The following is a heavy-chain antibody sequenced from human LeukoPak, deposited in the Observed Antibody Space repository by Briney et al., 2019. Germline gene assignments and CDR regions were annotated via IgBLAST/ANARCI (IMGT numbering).Heavy chain of an antibody. CDR1: GASISDYY. CDR3: ARDGGYCSGGGCYSNWFDP. CDR2: IYYSGNT. D-gene: IGHD2-15*01. Sequence: PSETLSLTCTVSGASISDYYWTWIRQPPGKGLEWIGHIYYSGNTIYNPPLKSRVTISIDTSKNQFSLKLGSVTAADTAVYYCARDGGYCSGGGCYSNWFDPWGQGTLVTVSS. J-gene: IGHJ5*02. V-gene: IGHV4-59*12.